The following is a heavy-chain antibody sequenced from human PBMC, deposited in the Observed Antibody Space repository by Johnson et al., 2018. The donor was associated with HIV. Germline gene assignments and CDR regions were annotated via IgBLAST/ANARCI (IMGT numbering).Heavy chain of an antibody. J-gene: IGHJ3*02. Sequence: QVQLVESGGGVVQPGRSLRLSCAASGFSFSSYAMHWVRQAPGKGLEWVAAMSHDGSDKYYADSVKGRFSISRDNSRNTLYLQMSSLRADDTAVYYCARDMDIWGQGTMVTVSS. V-gene: IGHV3-30*03. CDR2: MSHDGSDK. CDR1: GFSFSSYA. CDR3: ARDMDI.